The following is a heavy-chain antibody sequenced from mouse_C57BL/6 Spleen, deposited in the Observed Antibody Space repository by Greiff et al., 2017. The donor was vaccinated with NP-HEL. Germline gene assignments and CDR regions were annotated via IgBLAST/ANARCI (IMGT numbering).Heavy chain of an antibody. CDR3: ARSLDGYPYYFDY. CDR1: GYTFTSYW. J-gene: IGHJ2*01. V-gene: IGHV1-69*01. Sequence: QVQLQQPGAELVMPGASVKLSCKASGYTFTSYWMHWVKQRPGQGLEWIGEIDPSDSYTNYNQKVKGKATLTVDKSSSTAYMQLSSLTSADSAVYYCARSLDGYPYYFDYWGQGTTLTVSS. D-gene: IGHD2-3*01. CDR2: IDPSDSYT.